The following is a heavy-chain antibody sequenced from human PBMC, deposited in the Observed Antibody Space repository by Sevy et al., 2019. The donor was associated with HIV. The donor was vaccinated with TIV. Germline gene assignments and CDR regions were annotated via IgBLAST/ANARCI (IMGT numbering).Heavy chain of an antibody. D-gene: IGHD2-2*02. CDR1: GFTFSEYY. CDR3: TRSPGYTTGWDTHSSHRCDS. V-gene: IGHV3-11*01. J-gene: IGHJ4*02. Sequence: EGSLRLSCAASGFTFSEYYMSWVRLAPGRALEWLSHIRASGSVVYYADSVKGRFTISRDNTKNLLYLQMNSLSPDDTSVSYCTRSPGYTTGWDTHSSHRCDSWGQGTQVTVSS. CDR2: IRASGSVV.